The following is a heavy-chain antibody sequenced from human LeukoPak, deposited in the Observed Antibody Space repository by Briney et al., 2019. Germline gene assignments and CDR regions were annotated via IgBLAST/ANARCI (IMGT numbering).Heavy chain of an antibody. CDR3: ARIEDREGVANY. J-gene: IGHJ4*02. V-gene: IGHV4-39*07. CDR1: GGSISSSSYY. D-gene: IGHD5-12*01. CDR2: IYYSGST. Sequence: PSETLSLTCTVSGGSISSSSYYWGWIRQPPGKGLEWIGSIYYSGSTYYNPSLKSRVTISVDTSKNQFSLKLSSVTAADTAVYYCARIEDREGVANYWGQGTLVTVSS.